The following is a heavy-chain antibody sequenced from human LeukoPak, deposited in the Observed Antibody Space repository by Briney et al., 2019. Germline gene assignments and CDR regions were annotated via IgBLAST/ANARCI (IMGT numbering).Heavy chain of an antibody. J-gene: IGHJ4*02. CDR2: MNPNSGNT. V-gene: IGHV1-8*01. D-gene: IGHD2-21*02. CDR1: GYTFTSYD. Sequence: ASVKVSCKASGYTFTSYDINWVRQATGQGLGWMGWMNPNSGNTGYAQKFQGRVTMTRNTSISTAYMELSSLRSEDTAVYYCARARRDLGAFDYWGQGTLVTASS. CDR3: ARARRDLGAFDY.